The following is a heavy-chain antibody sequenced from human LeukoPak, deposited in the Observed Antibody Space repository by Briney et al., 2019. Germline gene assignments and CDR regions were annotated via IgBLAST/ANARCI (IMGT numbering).Heavy chain of an antibody. CDR2: MYHRVNT. CDR3: ASVGLLFTPGGVNSGQFAL. D-gene: IGHD3-16*01. J-gene: IGHJ4*01. Sequence: SETLSLTCTVSGGSISSSTYYWGWIRQPPGKGLEWIVIMYHRVNTYSNPSRKSRFTISVDTSRAQFSLRLTSATAADTAVYFCASVGLLFTPGGVNSGQFALWGHGTLVTVSS. CDR1: GGSISSSTYY. V-gene: IGHV4-39*01.